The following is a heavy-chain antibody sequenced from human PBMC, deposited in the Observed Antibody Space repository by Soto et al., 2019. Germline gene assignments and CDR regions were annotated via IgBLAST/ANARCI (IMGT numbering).Heavy chain of an antibody. CDR3: TRVQQWLVRGWFDP. Sequence: LRLSCTASGFTFGDYAMSWVRQAPGKGLEWVGFIRSKAYGGTTEYAASVKGRFTISRDDSKSIAYLQMNSLKTEDTAVYYCTRVQQWLVRGWFDPWGQGTLVTVSS. J-gene: IGHJ5*02. V-gene: IGHV3-49*04. D-gene: IGHD6-19*01. CDR2: IRSKAYGGTT. CDR1: GFTFGDYA.